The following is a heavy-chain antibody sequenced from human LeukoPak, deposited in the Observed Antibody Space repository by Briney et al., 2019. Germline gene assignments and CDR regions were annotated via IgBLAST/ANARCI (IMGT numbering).Heavy chain of an antibody. CDR3: ARAELLSHDAFDI. Sequence: SETLSLTCTVSGGSISSSSYYWGWIRQPPGKGLEWIGSIYYSGSTYYNPSLKSRVTISVDTSKNQFSLKLSSVTAADTAVYYCARAELLSHDAFDIWGQGTMVTVSS. CDR1: GGSISSSSYY. V-gene: IGHV4-39*07. CDR2: IYYSGST. J-gene: IGHJ3*02. D-gene: IGHD1-26*01.